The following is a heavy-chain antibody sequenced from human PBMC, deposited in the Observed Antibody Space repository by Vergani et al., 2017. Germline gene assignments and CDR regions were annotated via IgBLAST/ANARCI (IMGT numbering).Heavy chain of an antibody. D-gene: IGHD6-19*01. J-gene: IGHJ6*02. Sequence: QVQLVESGGGVVQPGRSLRLSCAASGFTFSSYAKHWVRQAPGKGLEWVAVISYDGSNKYYADSVKGRFTISRDNSKNTLYLQMNSLRAEDTAVYYCARETGLEEQWLGYYYYGMDVWGQGTTVTVSS. V-gene: IGHV3-30*01. CDR2: ISYDGSNK. CDR3: ARETGLEEQWLGYYYYGMDV. CDR1: GFTFSSYA.